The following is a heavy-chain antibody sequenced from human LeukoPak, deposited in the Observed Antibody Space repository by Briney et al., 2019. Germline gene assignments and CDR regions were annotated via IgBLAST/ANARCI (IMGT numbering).Heavy chain of an antibody. CDR3: ARARGYCSGGSCYQLGLLDY. J-gene: IGHJ4*02. CDR1: GFTFSSYS. CDR2: ISSSSSFI. D-gene: IGHD2-15*01. Sequence: GGSLRLSCAASGFTFSSYSMNWVRQAPGKGLERVSSISSSSSFIYYADSVKGRFTISRDNAKNSLYLQMNSLRAEDTAVFYCARARGYCSGGSCYQLGLLDYWGQGTLVTVSS. V-gene: IGHV3-21*01.